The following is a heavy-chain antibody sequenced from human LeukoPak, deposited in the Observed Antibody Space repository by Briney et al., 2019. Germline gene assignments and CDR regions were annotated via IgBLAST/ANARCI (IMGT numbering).Heavy chain of an antibody. CDR2: IWYDGSNK. CDR3: ARARYSSGWTHFDY. Sequence: GGSLRLSCAASGFTFSSYGMHWVRQAPGKGLEWVAVIWYDGSNKYYADSVKGRFTISRDNSKNTLYLQMNSLRAEDTAVYYCARARYSSGWTHFDYWGQGTLVTVSS. V-gene: IGHV3-33*01. CDR1: GFTFSSYG. J-gene: IGHJ4*02. D-gene: IGHD6-19*01.